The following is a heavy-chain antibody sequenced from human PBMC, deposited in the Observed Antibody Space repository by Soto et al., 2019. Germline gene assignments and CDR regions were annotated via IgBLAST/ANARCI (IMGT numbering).Heavy chain of an antibody. D-gene: IGHD6-13*01. CDR1: GFTFSSYA. V-gene: IGHV3-23*01. CDR3: VKDNSIAAAMEYFQH. CDR2: ISGSGGST. Sequence: GGSLRLSCAASGFTFSSYAMSWVRQAPGKGLEWVSAISGSGGSTYYADSVKGRFTISRDNSKNTLYLQMNSLRAEDTAVYYCVKDNSIAAAMEYFQHWGQGTLVTVSS. J-gene: IGHJ1*01.